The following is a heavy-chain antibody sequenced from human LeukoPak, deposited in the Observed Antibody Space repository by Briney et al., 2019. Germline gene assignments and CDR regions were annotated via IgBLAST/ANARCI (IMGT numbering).Heavy chain of an antibody. J-gene: IGHJ3*02. CDR1: GGSFSGYY. D-gene: IGHD5-12*01. CDR3: AREIVAGLGVSFDI. V-gene: IGHV4-34*01. Sequence: SETLSLTCAVYGGSFSGYYWSWIRQPPGKGLEWIGEINHSGSTNYNPSLKSRVAISVDTSKDQFSLKLSSVTAADTAVYYCAREIVAGLGVSFDIWGQGTMVTVSS. CDR2: INHSGST.